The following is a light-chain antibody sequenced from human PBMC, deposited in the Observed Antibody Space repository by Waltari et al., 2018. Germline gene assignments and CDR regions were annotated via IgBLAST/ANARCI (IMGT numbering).Light chain of an antibody. CDR3: QKYNSAPPSLT. CDR1: QGIGNY. CDR2: AAS. J-gene: IGKJ4*01. Sequence: DIQMTQSPSSLSASVGDRVTITCRASQGIGNYLAWYQQKPGKVPKLLIYAASTLQSGVPSRFSGSGSGTDFTLTISSLQPEDVATYYCQKYNSAPPSLTFGGGTKVEIK. V-gene: IGKV1-27*01.